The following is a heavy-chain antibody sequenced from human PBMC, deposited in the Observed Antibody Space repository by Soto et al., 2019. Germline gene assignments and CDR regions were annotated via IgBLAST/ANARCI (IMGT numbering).Heavy chain of an antibody. D-gene: IGHD3-3*01. V-gene: IGHV3-7*03. J-gene: IGHJ6*02. Sequence: VQLVESGGGLVQPGGSLRLSCAASGFTFSSYWMSWVRQAPGKGLEWVANIKQDGSEKYYVDSVKGRFTISRDNAKNSLYLQMNSLRAEDTAVYYCAREFSEWQSYGMDVWGQGTTVTVSS. CDR1: GFTFSSYW. CDR3: AREFSEWQSYGMDV. CDR2: IKQDGSEK.